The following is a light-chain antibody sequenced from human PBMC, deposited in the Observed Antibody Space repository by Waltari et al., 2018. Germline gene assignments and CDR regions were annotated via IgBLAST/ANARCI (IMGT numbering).Light chain of an antibody. CDR3: QSCDSSLSGSFV. V-gene: IGLV1-40*01. CDR1: SPNLRASYD. Sequence: QSVLTQPPSVSGAPGQGVTISCTGRSPNLRASYDLPWHQQFPGTAPKLLIYGNNNRPSGVPDRFSGSKSGTSASLAITGLQAEDEADYYCQSCDSSLSGSFVFGTGTKVTVL. J-gene: IGLJ1*01. CDR2: GNN.